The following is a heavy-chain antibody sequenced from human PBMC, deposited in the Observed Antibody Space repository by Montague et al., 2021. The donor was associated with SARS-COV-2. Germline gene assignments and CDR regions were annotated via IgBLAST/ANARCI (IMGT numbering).Heavy chain of an antibody. CDR2: INSRVNS. CDR1: GGSIRSYY. D-gene: IGHD1-1*01. CDR3: ARDRRWNDFSALDI. J-gene: IGHJ3*02. V-gene: IGHV4-59*01. Sequence: SETLSLTCNVSGGSIRSYYWSWIRQPPGEALEWLASINSRVNSYHNPSLKSRVFISIDPSKNQFNLELSSVTPADTAVYYCARDRRWNDFSALDIWVQGTVVTVSS.